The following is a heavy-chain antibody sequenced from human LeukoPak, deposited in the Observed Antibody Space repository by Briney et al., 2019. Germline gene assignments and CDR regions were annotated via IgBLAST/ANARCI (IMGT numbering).Heavy chain of an antibody. J-gene: IGHJ4*02. CDR1: GFTFSSYG. CDR2: ISGSGGGT. Sequence: GGSLRLSCAASGFTFSSYGMSWVRQAPGKGLEWVSDISGSGGGTYYVDSVKGRFTISRDKSKNTLYVQMNSLRGEDTAVYYCAKEGASSWYYRAGCFVYSGQGTLVTVSS. V-gene: IGHV3-23*01. D-gene: IGHD6-13*01. CDR3: AKEGASSWYYRAGCFVY.